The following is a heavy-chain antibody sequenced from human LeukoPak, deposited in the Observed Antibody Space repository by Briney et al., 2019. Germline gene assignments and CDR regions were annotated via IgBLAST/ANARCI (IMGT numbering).Heavy chain of an antibody. J-gene: IGHJ6*04. CDR2: IYYSGST. CDR3: ARADRGFGPAEGMDV. D-gene: IGHD3-10*01. V-gene: IGHV4-30-4*01. Sequence: PSQTLSLTCTVSGGSISSGDYYWRWLRQPPGKGLEWIGYIYYSGSTYYNPSLKSRVTISVDTSKNQFSLKLSSVTAADTAVYYCARADRGFGPAEGMDVWGKGTTVTVSS. CDR1: GGSISSGDYY.